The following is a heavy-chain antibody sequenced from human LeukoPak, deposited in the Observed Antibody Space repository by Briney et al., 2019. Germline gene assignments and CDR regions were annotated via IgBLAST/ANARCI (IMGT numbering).Heavy chain of an antibody. Sequence: ASVKVSCKASGGTFSGYAISWVRQAPGQGLEWMGGIIPIFGTANYAQKFQGRVTITADESTSTAYMELSSLRSEDTAVYYCARGVLFYYYYYMDVWGKGTTVTVSS. CDR3: ARGVLFYYYYYMDV. CDR1: GGTFSGYA. J-gene: IGHJ6*03. V-gene: IGHV1-69*01. D-gene: IGHD2-21*01. CDR2: IIPIFGTA.